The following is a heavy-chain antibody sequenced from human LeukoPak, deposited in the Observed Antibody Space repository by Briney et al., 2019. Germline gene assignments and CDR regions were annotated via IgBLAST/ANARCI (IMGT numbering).Heavy chain of an antibody. Sequence: GGSLRLSCAASGFSFTSNWMHWVRQAPGKGLVWVSRINTDGSSTSYADSVKGRFTIFRANAKNTLYLQMNSPRAGDTAIYYCARESGAFPFDYWGQGTLVTVSS. CDR1: GFSFTSNW. CDR3: ARESGAFPFDY. J-gene: IGHJ4*02. V-gene: IGHV3-74*01. D-gene: IGHD2-15*01. CDR2: INTDGSST.